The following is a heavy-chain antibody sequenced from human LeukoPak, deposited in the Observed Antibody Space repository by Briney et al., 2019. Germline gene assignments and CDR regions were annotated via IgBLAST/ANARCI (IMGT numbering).Heavy chain of an antibody. CDR3: ARGVGYDDTLGSYYGFFDY. V-gene: IGHV4-38-2*02. CDR1: GYSITRHYS. D-gene: IGHD3-22*01. Sequence: SETLSLTCTVSGYSITRHYSWAWVRQPPGQGLEWIGSLYNSGSTYYSPSLKSRASLSVDTSKNELSLQLSSVTAADTAVYFCARGVGYDDTLGSYYGFFDYWGQGTLVAVSS. J-gene: IGHJ4*02. CDR2: LYNSGST.